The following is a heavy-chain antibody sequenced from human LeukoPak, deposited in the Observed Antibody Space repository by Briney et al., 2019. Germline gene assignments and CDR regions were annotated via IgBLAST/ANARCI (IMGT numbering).Heavy chain of an antibody. CDR2: IYNSGRT. J-gene: IGHJ4*02. CDR3: ARARVIPASFDY. V-gene: IGHV4-61*02. Sequence: SETLSLTCTVYGGTFTFGSYYWTCIRQPPGMGLEWIGRIYNSGRTLYNPSLKSRVTISMHTSMNQYSLRLNSVTAADTAGYYCARARVIPASFDYWGQGTLVTVSS. CDR1: GGTFTFGSYY. D-gene: IGHD2-21*01.